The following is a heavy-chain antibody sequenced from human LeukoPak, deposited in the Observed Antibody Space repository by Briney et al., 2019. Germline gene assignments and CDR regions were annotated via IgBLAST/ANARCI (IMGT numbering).Heavy chain of an antibody. D-gene: IGHD6-19*01. Sequence: PGGSLRLSCAASGFTFSDYYMSWIRQAPGKGLEWVSYISSSSSYTNYADSVKGRFTISRDNAKNSLYLQMNSLRAEDTAVYYCAKGSSSGWYGEGAFDIWSQGTMVTVSS. CDR2: ISSSSSYT. J-gene: IGHJ3*02. CDR3: AKGSSSGWYGEGAFDI. V-gene: IGHV3-11*06. CDR1: GFTFSDYY.